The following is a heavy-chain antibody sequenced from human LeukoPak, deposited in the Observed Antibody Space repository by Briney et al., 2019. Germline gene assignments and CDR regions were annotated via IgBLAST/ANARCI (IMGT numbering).Heavy chain of an antibody. Sequence: GGSLRLSCAASGFIFSNYALHWVRQAPGKGLEWVALTSYEGTNKYYADSVKGRFTISRDNSKNKLYLQMNSLRVEDTAVYYCARAGSNWHYVYWGQGTLVTVSS. J-gene: IGHJ4*02. V-gene: IGHV3-30-3*01. D-gene: IGHD3-10*01. CDR2: TSYEGTNK. CDR1: GFIFSNYA. CDR3: ARAGSNWHYVY.